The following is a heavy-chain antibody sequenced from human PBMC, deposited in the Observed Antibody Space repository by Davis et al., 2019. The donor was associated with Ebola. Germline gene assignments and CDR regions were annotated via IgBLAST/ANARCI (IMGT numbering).Heavy chain of an antibody. V-gene: IGHV5-51*01. CDR2: IYPGDSDT. Sequence: PGGSLRLSCKGSGYSFTSYWIGWVRQMPGKGLEWMGIIYPGDSDTRYSPSFQGQVTISADKSISTAYLQWSSLKASDTAMYYCARQADCSSTSCPFSYYYYMDVWGKGTTVTVSS. J-gene: IGHJ6*03. D-gene: IGHD2-2*01. CDR1: GYSFTSYW. CDR3: ARQADCSSTSCPFSYYYYMDV.